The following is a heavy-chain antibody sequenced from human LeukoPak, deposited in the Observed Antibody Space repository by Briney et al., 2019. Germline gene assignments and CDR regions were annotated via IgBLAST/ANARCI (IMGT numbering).Heavy chain of an antibody. CDR3: AREVMDNLRFDY. CDR2: INPSGGDT. V-gene: IGHV1-46*01. CDR1: GYTFTSYY. D-gene: IGHD1-14*01. J-gene: IGHJ4*02. Sequence: AAVKVSFKASGYTFTSYYMHLVRQAPGQGLGWMGIINPSGGDTSYAQKSQGRLSMIRDTSTNTVYMELTSLRSEDTDVYYCAREVMDNLRFDYWGQGTLVTVSS.